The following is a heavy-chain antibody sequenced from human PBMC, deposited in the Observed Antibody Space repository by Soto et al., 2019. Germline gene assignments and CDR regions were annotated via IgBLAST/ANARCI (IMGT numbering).Heavy chain of an antibody. CDR2: ISDSGSSI. J-gene: IGHJ4*02. D-gene: IGHD6-13*01. V-gene: IGHV3-11*01. CDR1: GFTFTNYY. CDR3: ARKYSSMRAL. Sequence: QVQLVESGGGLVKPGGSLRLSCAASGFTFTNYYMTWIRHAPGKGLEWVSYISDSGSSIYYADSVKGRFTISRDNAKNSLLLEMNSLRGEDTAVYFCARKYSSMRALWGQGPLVTVSS.